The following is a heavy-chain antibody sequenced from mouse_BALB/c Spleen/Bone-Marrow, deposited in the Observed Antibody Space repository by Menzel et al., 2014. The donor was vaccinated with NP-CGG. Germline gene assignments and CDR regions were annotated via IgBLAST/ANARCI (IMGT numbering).Heavy chain of an antibody. CDR2: IDPANGNT. V-gene: IGHV14-3*02. Sequence: VQLQQSGAELVKPAASVRLSCTASGFNIKDSYMHWVKQRPEQGLEWIGRIDPANGNTKYGPKFQGKATIALDTSSNTAYLQLSSLPSEDTGVYFSATRGDRYEAWFPYWGEGTLVTVSA. CDR1: GFNIKDSY. J-gene: IGHJ3*01. CDR3: ATRGDRYEAWFPY. D-gene: IGHD2-14*01.